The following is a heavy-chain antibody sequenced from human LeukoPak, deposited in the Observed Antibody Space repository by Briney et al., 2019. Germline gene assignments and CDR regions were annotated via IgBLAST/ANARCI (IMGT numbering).Heavy chain of an antibody. CDR3: ARADDFWSGLLY. V-gene: IGHV4-4*07. CDR2: IYTSGST. Sequence: PSETLSLTCTVSGGSISSYYWSWIRQPAAKGLEWIGLIYTSGSTNYNPSLKSRVTMSVDTSKNRFSLKLTSVTAADTAVYYCARADDFWSGLLYWGQGTLVTVSS. D-gene: IGHD3-3*01. CDR1: GGSISSYY. J-gene: IGHJ4*02.